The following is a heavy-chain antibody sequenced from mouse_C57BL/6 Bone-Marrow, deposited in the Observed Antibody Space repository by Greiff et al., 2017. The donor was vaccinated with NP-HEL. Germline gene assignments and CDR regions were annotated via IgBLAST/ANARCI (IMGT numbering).Heavy chain of an antibody. Sequence: VQLQQSGPGLVQPSQSLSITCTVSGFPLTSYGVHWVRQSPGKGLEWLGVIWRGGSTDYNAALISRLSISKDNSKSQVFFKMNSLQADDTAIYYCARDDGYYDWYFDVWGTGTTVTVSS. V-gene: IGHV2-2*01. CDR2: IWRGGST. CDR1: GFPLTSYG. D-gene: IGHD2-3*01. J-gene: IGHJ1*03. CDR3: ARDDGYYDWYFDV.